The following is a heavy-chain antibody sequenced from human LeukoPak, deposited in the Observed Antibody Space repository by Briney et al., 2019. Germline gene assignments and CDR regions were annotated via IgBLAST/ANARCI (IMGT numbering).Heavy chain of an antibody. J-gene: IGHJ4*02. CDR1: GGSFNSYY. V-gene: IGHV4-59*08. CDR2: IYYSGST. D-gene: IGHD1-26*01. CDR3: ARRAGATIFDS. Sequence: SETLSLTCTVSGGSFNSYYWSWIRQPPGKGLEWIGYIYYSGSTNYNPSLKSRVTISLDTSKNQFSLKLSPVTAADTAVYYCARRAGATIFDSWGQGTLVTVSS.